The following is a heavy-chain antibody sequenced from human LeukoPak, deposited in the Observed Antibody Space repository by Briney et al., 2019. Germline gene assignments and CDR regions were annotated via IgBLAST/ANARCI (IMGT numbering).Heavy chain of an antibody. CDR2: IYYSGST. J-gene: IGHJ6*03. Sequence: PSETLSLTCTVSGGSISSGSYYWSWIRQPPGKGPEWIGYIYYSGSTNYNPSLKSRVTISVDTSKNQFSLKLSSVTAADTAVYYCARVSQAAPGYYYYYMDVWGKGTTVTVSS. CDR3: ARVSQAAPGYYYYYMDV. V-gene: IGHV4-61*01. CDR1: GGSISSGSYY. D-gene: IGHD6-6*01.